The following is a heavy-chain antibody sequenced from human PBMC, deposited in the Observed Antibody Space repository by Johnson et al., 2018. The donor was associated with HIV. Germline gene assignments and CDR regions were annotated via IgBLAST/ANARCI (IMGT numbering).Heavy chain of an antibody. CDR1: GFTFSSYW. V-gene: IGHV3-7*01. CDR3: ARTRSGWAHDAFDI. J-gene: IGHJ3*02. D-gene: IGHD6-19*01. Sequence: VQLVESGGGLVQPGGSLRLSCAASGFTFSSYWMSWVRQAPGKGLEWVANIKQDGSEKYYVDSVKGRFTISRDNAKISLYLQMNSLRAEDTAVYYCARTRSGWAHDAFDIWGQGTMVTVSS. CDR2: IKQDGSEK.